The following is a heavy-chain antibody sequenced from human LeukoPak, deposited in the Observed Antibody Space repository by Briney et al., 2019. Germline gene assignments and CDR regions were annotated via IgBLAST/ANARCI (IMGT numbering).Heavy chain of an antibody. J-gene: IGHJ5*02. V-gene: IGHV3-21*01. D-gene: IGHD4-17*01. Sequence: PGGSLRLSCAASGFTFSSYSMNWVRQAPGKGLEWVSSISSSSSYIYYADSVKGRFTISRDNSKNTLYLQMNSLRAEDTAVYYCAKDFIAVSTVTTGWFDPWGQGTLVTVSS. CDR2: ISSSSSYI. CDR3: AKDFIAVSTVTTGWFDP. CDR1: GFTFSSYS.